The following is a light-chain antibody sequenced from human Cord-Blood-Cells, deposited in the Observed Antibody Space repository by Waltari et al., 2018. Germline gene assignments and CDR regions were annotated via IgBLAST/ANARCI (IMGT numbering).Light chain of an antibody. CDR1: SSDVGSYNL. CDR3: CSYAGSSTLV. J-gene: IGLJ3*02. Sequence: QSALTQPASVSGSPGLSITISCTGTSSDVGSYNLVSWYQQHPGKAPQLMIYEGSKRPSGVPNRFSGSKSSNTASLTISRLQAEDEADYYCCSYAGSSTLVFGGGTKLTVL. V-gene: IGLV2-23*01. CDR2: EGS.